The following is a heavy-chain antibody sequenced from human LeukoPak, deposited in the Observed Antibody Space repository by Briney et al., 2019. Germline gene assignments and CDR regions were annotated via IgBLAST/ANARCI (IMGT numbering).Heavy chain of an antibody. CDR1: GFTFSSHA. Sequence: GGSLRLSCATSGFTFSSHAMNWVRQAPGKGLEWVSYITSSGSAIYYADSVKGRFTISRDNAKNSLYLQMNSLRAEDTAVYYCASSGSYFDYWGQGTLVTVSS. J-gene: IGHJ4*02. CDR3: ASSGSYFDY. D-gene: IGHD1-26*01. CDR2: ITSSGSAI. V-gene: IGHV3-48*03.